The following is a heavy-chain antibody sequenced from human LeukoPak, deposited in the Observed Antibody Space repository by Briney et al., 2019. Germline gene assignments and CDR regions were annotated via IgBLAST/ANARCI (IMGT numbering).Heavy chain of an antibody. CDR3: ARATVTETTRFDY. J-gene: IGHJ4*02. Sequence: SETLSLTCAVSGGSISSGGYSWSWIRQPPGKGLEWIGYIYHSGSTYYNSSLKSRVTISVDRSKNQFSLKLSSVTAADTAVYYCARATVTETTRFDYWGQGTLVTVSS. CDR2: IYHSGST. CDR1: GGSISSGGYS. D-gene: IGHD4-17*01. V-gene: IGHV4-30-2*01.